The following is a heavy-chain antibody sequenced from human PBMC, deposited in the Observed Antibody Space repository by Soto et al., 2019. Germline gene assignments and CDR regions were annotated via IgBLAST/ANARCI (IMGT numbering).Heavy chain of an antibody. CDR2: IWYDGSNK. CDR1: GFTFSSYG. CDR3: ARDYYDSSGYYYDAFDI. J-gene: IGHJ3*02. V-gene: IGHV3-33*01. D-gene: IGHD3-22*01. Sequence: GGSLRLSCAASGFTFSSYGMHWVRQAPGKGLEWVAVIWYDGSNKYYADSVKGRFTISRDNPKNTLYLQMNSLRAEDTAVYYCARDYYDSSGYYYDAFDIWGQGTMVTVSS.